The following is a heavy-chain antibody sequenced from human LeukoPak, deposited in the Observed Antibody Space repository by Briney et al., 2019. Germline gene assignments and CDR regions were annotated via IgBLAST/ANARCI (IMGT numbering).Heavy chain of an antibody. D-gene: IGHD6-6*01. J-gene: IGHJ6*03. Sequence: GGSLRLSCAASGFTFSSYWMSWVRQAPGKGLEWVSGISGSGDSTYYADSGKGRFTISRDNSKNTLYLEMNTLRAEDTAVYYCAKRYSSSSGPYYYYMDVWGKGTTVTVSS. CDR3: AKRYSSSSGPYYYYMDV. V-gene: IGHV3-23*01. CDR2: ISGSGDST. CDR1: GFTFSSYW.